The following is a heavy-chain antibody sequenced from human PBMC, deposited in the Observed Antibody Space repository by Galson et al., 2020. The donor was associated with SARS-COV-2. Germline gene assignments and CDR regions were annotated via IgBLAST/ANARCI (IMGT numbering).Heavy chain of an antibody. D-gene: IGHD2-21*01. J-gene: IGHJ6*03. V-gene: IGHV5-10-1*01. Sequence: HGESLKISCKGSGYSFTSYWISWVRQMPGKGLEWMGRIDPSDSYTNYSPSFQGHVTISADKSISTAYLQWSSLKASDTAMYYCAAYTIVGDYYYYYMDVWGKGTTVTVSS. CDR1: GYSFTSYW. CDR3: AAYTIVGDYYYYYMDV. CDR2: IDPSDSYT.